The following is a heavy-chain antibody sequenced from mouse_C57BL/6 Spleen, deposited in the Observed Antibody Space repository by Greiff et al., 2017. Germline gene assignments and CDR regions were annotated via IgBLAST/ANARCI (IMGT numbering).Heavy chain of an antibody. CDR3: TRSYYGSRGYFDY. D-gene: IGHD1-1*01. CDR2: IDPETGGT. V-gene: IGHV1-15*01. CDR1: GYTFTDYE. J-gene: IGHJ2*01. Sequence: VQLQESGAELVRPGASVTLSCKASGYTFTDYEMHWVKQTPVHGLEWIGAIDPETGGTAYNQKFKGKAILTADKSSSTAYMELRSLKSEDSAVYYCTRSYYGSRGYFDYWGQGTTLTVSS.